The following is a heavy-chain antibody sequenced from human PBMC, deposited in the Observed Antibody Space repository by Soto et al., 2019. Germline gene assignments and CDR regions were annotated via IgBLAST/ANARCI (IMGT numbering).Heavy chain of an antibody. CDR1: GFTFSSYW. Sequence: GGSLRLSCAASGFTFSSYWMHWVRQAPGKGLVWVSRINSDGSSTSYADSVKGRFTISRDNSKNTLYLQMNSLRAEDTAVYYCASRIAAAGNDYWGQGTLVTVSS. CDR3: ASRIAAAGNDY. J-gene: IGHJ4*02. CDR2: INSDGSST. D-gene: IGHD6-13*01. V-gene: IGHV3-74*01.